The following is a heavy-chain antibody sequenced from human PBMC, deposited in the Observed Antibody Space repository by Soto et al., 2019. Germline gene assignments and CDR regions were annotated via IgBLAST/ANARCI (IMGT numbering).Heavy chain of an antibody. CDR1: GGSSTSDY. J-gene: IGHJ4*02. CDR3: VRDLNGSGDY. V-gene: IGHV4-59*01. D-gene: IGHD3-10*01. Sequence: PSETLSLTCTVSGGSSTSDYWSWIRQPPGKGLEWLGYIFHSLGAKYNPSLGSRGTISLDTSKNQLSLSLRSVTAADTAIYFCVRDLNGSGDYWGQGTLVTVSS. CDR2: IFHSLGA.